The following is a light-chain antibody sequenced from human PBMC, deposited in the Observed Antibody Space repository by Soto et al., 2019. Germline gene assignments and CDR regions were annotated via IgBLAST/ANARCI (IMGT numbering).Light chain of an antibody. CDR2: DAS. CDR3: QQYSNYYT. V-gene: IGKV1-5*01. J-gene: IGKJ2*01. CDR1: QSIGSS. Sequence: DIQMTQSPSTLSASVGDRVTITCRAGQSIGSSLAWYQQKPGKAPKFLIYDASTLESGVPSRFSGSGSGTEFTLTISSPQPDDFATYYCQQYSNYYTFGQGTKLEIK.